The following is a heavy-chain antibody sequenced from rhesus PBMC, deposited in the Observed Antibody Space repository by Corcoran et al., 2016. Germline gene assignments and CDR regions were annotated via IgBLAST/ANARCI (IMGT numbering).Heavy chain of an antibody. CDR2: INSGGGST. J-gene: IGHJ4*01. D-gene: IGHD2-39*02. Sequence: EVQLVESGGGLAKPGGSLRLYCAASGFTFSIYWMKWVRQATGKGLAGVSAINSGGGSTCYADAVKCRFTISRDNSKTALALPMDSLRAEDTAVYYCTSHCSGGVCCGDYWGQGVLVTVSS. V-gene: IGHV3S42*01. CDR1: GFTFSIYW. CDR3: TSHCSGGVCCGDY.